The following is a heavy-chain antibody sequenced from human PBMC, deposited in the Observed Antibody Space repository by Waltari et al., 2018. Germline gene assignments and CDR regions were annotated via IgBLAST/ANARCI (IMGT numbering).Heavy chain of an antibody. CDR1: GGTFSRHD. CDR2: IIPIFGTA. J-gene: IGHJ4*02. V-gene: IGHV1-69*01. Sequence: QVQLVQSGAEVKTPGSSVQVYCKASGGTFSRHDRGWVRQAPGQGLEWMGGIIPIFGTANYAQKFQGRVTITADESTSTAYMELSSLRSEDTAVYYCARRYGYGWGQGTLVTVSS. D-gene: IGHD5-18*01. CDR3: ARRYGYG.